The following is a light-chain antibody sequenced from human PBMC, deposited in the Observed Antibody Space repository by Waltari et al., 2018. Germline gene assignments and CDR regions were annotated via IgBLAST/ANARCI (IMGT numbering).Light chain of an antibody. V-gene: IGLV1-40*01. Sequence: QSVLTKPPSVSGAPGQRVTISCTGSWSNLGAGYEVHWYQQLPGKAPTLLVYGVNTRPPGVPDRFFGSKSGTSASLAIPGLQPEDEADYYCQSYDTSLGVVFGGGTKLTVL. CDR1: WSNLGAGYE. J-gene: IGLJ2*01. CDR3: QSYDTSLGVV. CDR2: GVN.